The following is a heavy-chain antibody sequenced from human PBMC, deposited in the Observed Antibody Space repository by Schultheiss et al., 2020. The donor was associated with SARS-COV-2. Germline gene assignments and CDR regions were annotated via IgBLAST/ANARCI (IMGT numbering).Heavy chain of an antibody. CDR3: ARDFTPRGYYYGMDV. D-gene: IGHD3-10*01. V-gene: IGHV3-30*01. Sequence: GGSLRLSCAASGFTFSSYAMHWVRQAPGKGLEWVAVISYDGSNKYYADSVKGRFTISRDNSKNTLYLQMNSLRAEDTAVYYCARDFTPRGYYYGMDVWGQGTTVTVSS. CDR1: GFTFSSYA. CDR2: ISYDGSNK. J-gene: IGHJ6*02.